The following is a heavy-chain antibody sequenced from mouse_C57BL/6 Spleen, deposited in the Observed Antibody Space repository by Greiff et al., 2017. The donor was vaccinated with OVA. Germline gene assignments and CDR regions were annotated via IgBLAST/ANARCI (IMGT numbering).Heavy chain of an antibody. J-gene: IGHJ4*01. Sequence: VQLVESEGGLVQPGSSMKLSCTASGFTFSDYYMAWVRQVPEKGLEWVANINYDGSSTYYLDSLKSRFIISRDNAKNILYLQMSSLKSEDTATYYCARDSRYAMDYWGQGTSVTVSS. CDR2: INYDGSST. V-gene: IGHV5-16*01. CDR1: GFTFSDYY. CDR3: ARDSRYAMDY.